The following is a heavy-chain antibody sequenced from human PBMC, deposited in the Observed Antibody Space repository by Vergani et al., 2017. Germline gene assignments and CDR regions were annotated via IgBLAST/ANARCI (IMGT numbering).Heavy chain of an antibody. CDR3: AAAAGVGYYFDY. Sequence: QVQLVQSGAEVKKPGSSVKVSCKASGYTFTSYYMHWARQAPGQGLEWMGGIIPIFGTANYAQKFQGRVTITADESTSTAYIELSSLRSEDTAVYYCAAAAGVGYYFDYWGQGTLVTVSS. J-gene: IGHJ4*02. CDR2: IIPIFGTA. D-gene: IGHD6-13*01. CDR1: GYTFTSYY. V-gene: IGHV1-69*12.